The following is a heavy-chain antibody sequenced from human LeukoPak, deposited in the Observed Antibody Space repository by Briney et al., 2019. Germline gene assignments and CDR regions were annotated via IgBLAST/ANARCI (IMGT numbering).Heavy chain of an antibody. CDR3: ARAGYYGSGRYIDH. Sequence: GGSLRLSCAASGFTFSSYSMNWVRQAPGKGLEWVSRINSDGSSTSYADSVKGRFTISRDNAKNTLYPQMNRLRAEDTAVYYCARAGYYGSGRYIDHWGQGTLVTVSS. D-gene: IGHD3-10*01. CDR1: GFTFSSYS. CDR2: INSDGSST. V-gene: IGHV3-74*01. J-gene: IGHJ4*02.